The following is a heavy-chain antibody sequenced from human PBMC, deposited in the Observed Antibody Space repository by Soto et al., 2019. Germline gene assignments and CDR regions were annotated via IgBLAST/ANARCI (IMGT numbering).Heavy chain of an antibody. V-gene: IGHV3-48*01. CDR3: AREAVAGTLNWFDP. D-gene: IGHD6-19*01. CDR2: ISSISSTK. Sequence: EVQLVESGGGLVQPGGSLRLSCAASGFTFSNYNMNWVRQAPGKGLEWVSYISSISSTKYYADSVKGRFTISRDNAKNSLYLQINSLRAEDTAVYYCAREAVAGTLNWFDPWGQGTLVTVSS. J-gene: IGHJ5*02. CDR1: GFTFSNYN.